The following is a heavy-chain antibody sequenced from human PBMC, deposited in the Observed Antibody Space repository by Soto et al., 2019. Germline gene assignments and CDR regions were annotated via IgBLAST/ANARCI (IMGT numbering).Heavy chain of an antibody. J-gene: IGHJ4*02. V-gene: IGHV4-39*01. D-gene: IGHD2-21*02. Sequence: SETLSLTCTVSGGSICSSSYYWGWIRQPPGKGLEWIGSIYYSGSTYYNPSLKSRVTISVDTSKNQFSLKLSSVTAADTAVYYCARLGEVVTAIQGNYWGQGTLVTVSS. CDR2: IYYSGST. CDR1: GGSICSSSYY. CDR3: ARLGEVVTAIQGNY.